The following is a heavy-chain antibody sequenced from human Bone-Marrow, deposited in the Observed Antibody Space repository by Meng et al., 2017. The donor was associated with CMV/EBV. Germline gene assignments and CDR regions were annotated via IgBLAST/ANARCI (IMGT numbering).Heavy chain of an antibody. V-gene: IGHV4-39*01. Sequence: SETLSLTCTVSGGSISANYYWGWIRQPPGKGLEWIGSIYYSGSTYYNPSLKSRVTISVDTSKNQFSLKLSSVTAADTAVYYCARGARVYGMDVWGQGTAVTVSS. CDR1: GGSISANYY. CDR3: ARGARVYGMDV. J-gene: IGHJ6*02. CDR2: IYYSGST.